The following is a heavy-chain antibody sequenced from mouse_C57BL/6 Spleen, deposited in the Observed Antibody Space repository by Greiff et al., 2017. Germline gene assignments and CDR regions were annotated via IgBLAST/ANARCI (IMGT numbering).Heavy chain of an antibody. V-gene: IGHV5-17*01. CDR1: GFTFSDYG. J-gene: IGHJ1*03. D-gene: IGHD2-1*01. CDR2: ISSGSSTI. Sequence: EVKLMESGGGLAKPGGSLKLSCAASGFTFSDYGMHWVRQAPEKGLEWVAYISSGSSTIYYADTVKGRFTISRDNAKNTLFLQMTSLRSEDSAVYYCARRGVMHWYFDVWGTGTTVTVSS. CDR3: ARRGVMHWYFDV.